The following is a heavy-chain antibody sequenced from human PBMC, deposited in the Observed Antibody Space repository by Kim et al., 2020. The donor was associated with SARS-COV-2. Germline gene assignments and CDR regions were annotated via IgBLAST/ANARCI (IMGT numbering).Heavy chain of an antibody. D-gene: IGHD3-3*01. Sequence: SETLSLTCTVSGGSISSGGYYWSWIRQHPGKGLEWIGYIYYSGSTYYNPSLKSRVTISVDTSKNQFSLKLSSVTAADTAVYYCARGSWSGYYHAWFDPWGQGTLVTVSS. CDR1: GGSISSGGYY. CDR2: IYYSGST. CDR3: ARGSWSGYYHAWFDP. J-gene: IGHJ5*02. V-gene: IGHV4-31*03.